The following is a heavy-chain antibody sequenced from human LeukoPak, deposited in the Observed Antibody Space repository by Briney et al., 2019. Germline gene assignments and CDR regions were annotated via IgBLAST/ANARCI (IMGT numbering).Heavy chain of an antibody. D-gene: IGHD4-17*01. J-gene: IGHJ1*01. CDR2: IFYSGSS. Sequence: PSETLSLTCTVSGDSISSGSYYWGWIRQPPGKGLEWIGSIFYSGSSNYNPSLKSRVTISVDTSKNQFSLKLSSVTAADTAVYYCARGEDGDYYFQHWGQGTLVTVSS. CDR1: GDSISSGSYY. V-gene: IGHV4-39*07. CDR3: ARGEDGDYYFQH.